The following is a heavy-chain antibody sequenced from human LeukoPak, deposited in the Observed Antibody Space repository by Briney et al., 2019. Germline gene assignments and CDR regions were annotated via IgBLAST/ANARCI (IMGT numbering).Heavy chain of an antibody. D-gene: IGHD3-3*01. V-gene: IGHV3-30*01. CDR3: ARGRTIFGVVIIPAFDY. J-gene: IGHJ4*02. Sequence: GRSLRLSCAASGFTFSSYAMHWVRQAPGKWLEWVAVISYDGSNKYYADSVKGRFTISRDNSKNTLYLQMNSLRAEDTAVYYCARGRTIFGVVIIPAFDYWGQGTLVTVSS. CDR1: GFTFSSYA. CDR2: ISYDGSNK.